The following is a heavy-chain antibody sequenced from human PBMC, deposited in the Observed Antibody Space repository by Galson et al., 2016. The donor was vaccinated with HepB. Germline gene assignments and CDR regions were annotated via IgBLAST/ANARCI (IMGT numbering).Heavy chain of an antibody. CDR3: ARESRFYGSENNWLDP. CDR2: IWYDGSQK. Sequence: SLRLSCAASGFTFSEFGMHWVRQAPGKGQERVAVIWYDGSQKYYDDSVKGRFTVSRDNTKNTVFLQMNSLRAEDTALCYCARESRFYGSENNWLDPWGQGTLVTVSS. D-gene: IGHD3-10*01. CDR1: GFTFSEFG. J-gene: IGHJ5*02. V-gene: IGHV3-33*01.